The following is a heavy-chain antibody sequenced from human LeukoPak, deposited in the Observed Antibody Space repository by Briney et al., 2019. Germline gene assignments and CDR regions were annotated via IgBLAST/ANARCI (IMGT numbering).Heavy chain of an antibody. Sequence: GGSLRLSCAASGFTFSSYSMSWVRQAPGKGLEWVSSISSSSSYTYYADSVKGRLTISRDNAKNSLYLQMNSLRAEDTAVYYCARYGDSSVYYSADAFDIWGQGTMVTVSS. D-gene: IGHD3-22*01. CDR3: ARYGDSSVYYSADAFDI. CDR1: GFTFSSYS. CDR2: ISSSSSYT. J-gene: IGHJ3*02. V-gene: IGHV3-21*01.